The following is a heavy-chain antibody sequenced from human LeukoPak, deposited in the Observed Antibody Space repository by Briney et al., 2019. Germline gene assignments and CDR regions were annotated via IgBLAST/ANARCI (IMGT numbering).Heavy chain of an antibody. J-gene: IGHJ4*02. D-gene: IGHD3-10*01. CDR3: ARWMVRGVITRGFDY. Sequence: GESLKISCKGSGYSFTSYWIGWVRQMPGKGLEWMGIIYPGDSDTRYSPSFQGQVTISADKSISTAYLQWSSLKASDTAMYYCARWMVRGVITRGFDYWGQGTLVTVSS. V-gene: IGHV5-51*01. CDR1: GYSFTSYW. CDR2: IYPGDSDT.